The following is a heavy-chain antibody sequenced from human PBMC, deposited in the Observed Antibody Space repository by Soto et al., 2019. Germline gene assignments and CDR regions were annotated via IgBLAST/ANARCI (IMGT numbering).Heavy chain of an antibody. CDR3: ASAHTSVSYGHLPRPYFDY. D-gene: IGHD3-10*01. V-gene: IGHV4-31*03. J-gene: IGHJ4*02. CDR2: IYYSGST. CDR1: GGSISSGGYY. Sequence: ASETLSLTCTVSGGSISSGGYYWSWIRQHPGKGLEWIGYIYYSGSTYYNPSLKSRVTISVDTSKNQFSLKLSSVTAADTAVYYCASAHTSVSYGHLPRPYFDYWGQGTLVTVSS.